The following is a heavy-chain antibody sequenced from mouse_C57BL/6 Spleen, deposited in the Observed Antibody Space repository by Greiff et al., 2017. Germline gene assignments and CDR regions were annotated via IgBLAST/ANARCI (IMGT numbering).Heavy chain of an antibody. CDR2: IYPGSGST. CDR1: GYTFTSYW. CDR3: ARRGLRPFWYFDV. D-gene: IGHD2-2*01. J-gene: IGHJ1*03. Sequence: QVQLQQPGAELVKPGASVKMSCKASGYTFTSYWITWVKQRPGQGLEWIGDIYPGSGSTNYNEKFKSKATLTVDTSSSTACMQLSSLTSEDSAVYYCARRGLRPFWYFDVWGTGTTVTVSS. V-gene: IGHV1-55*01.